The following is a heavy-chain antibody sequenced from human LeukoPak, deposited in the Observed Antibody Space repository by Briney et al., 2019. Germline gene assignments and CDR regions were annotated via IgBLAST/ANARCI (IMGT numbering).Heavy chain of an antibody. V-gene: IGHV1-18*01. CDR2: ISAYNGDT. CDR1: GYTFTSYG. J-gene: IGHJ5*02. Sequence: GASVKVSCKASGYTFTSYGISWVRQAPGQGLEWMGWISAYNGDTNYAQNLQGRLTMTTDTSTSTAYMELRSLRSDDTAVYYCARDSALATTAPMGGPWGQGTLVTVSS. CDR3: ARDSALATTAPMGGP. D-gene: IGHD1-1*01.